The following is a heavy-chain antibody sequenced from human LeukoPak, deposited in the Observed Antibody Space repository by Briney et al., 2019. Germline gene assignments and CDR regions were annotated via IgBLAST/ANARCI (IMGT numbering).Heavy chain of an antibody. J-gene: IGHJ4*02. CDR1: GGSISSSSYY. CDR2: IYYSGST. D-gene: IGHD1-26*01. Sequence: SETLSLTCTVSGGSISSSSYYWGWIRQPPGKGLEWIGSIYYSGSTYYNPSLKSRVTISVDTSKNQFSLKLSSVTAADTAVYYCARSEVGASTTFDYWGQGTLVTVSS. CDR3: ARSEVGASTTFDY. V-gene: IGHV4-39*07.